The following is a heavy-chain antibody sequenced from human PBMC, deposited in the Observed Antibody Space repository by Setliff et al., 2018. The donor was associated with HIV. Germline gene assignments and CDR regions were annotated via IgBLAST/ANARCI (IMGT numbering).Heavy chain of an antibody. CDR2: IYYSGST. Sequence: PSETLSLTCTVSGGSVSDYFWNWIRQPPGKGLEWIGYIYYSGSTNYNPSLESRVSISVDTSKNQFSLRLSSVTAADTAVYYCARGIENFWSGYVRWGQGTVVTVSS. CDR3: ARGIENFWSGYVR. CDR1: GGSVSDYF. D-gene: IGHD3-3*01. J-gene: IGHJ4*02. V-gene: IGHV4-59*02.